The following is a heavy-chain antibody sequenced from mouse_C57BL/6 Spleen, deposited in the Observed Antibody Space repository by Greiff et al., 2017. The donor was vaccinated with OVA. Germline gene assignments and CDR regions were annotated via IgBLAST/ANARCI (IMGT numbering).Heavy chain of an antibody. J-gene: IGHJ3*01. CDR2: ISSGSSTI. CDR1: GFTFTDYG. D-gene: IGHD2-4*01. Sequence: EVQRVESGGGLVKPGGSLTLSCAASGFTFTDYGMHWVRQAPEKGLEWVAYISSGSSTIYYAAPVKGRFTISRDNAKNTMFLHMTRQRSEDTDKYYYAWTTMISSWFAYWGQGTLVTVSA. V-gene: IGHV5-17*01. CDR3: AWTTMISSWFAY.